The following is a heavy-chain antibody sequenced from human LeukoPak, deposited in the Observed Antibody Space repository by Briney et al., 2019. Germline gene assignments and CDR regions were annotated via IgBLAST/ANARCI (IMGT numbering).Heavy chain of an antibody. J-gene: IGHJ4*02. D-gene: IGHD7-27*01. V-gene: IGHV4-39*01. Sequence: SETLSLTCTVSGGSISSTSYYWGWIRQPPGKGLEWIGSIYYTGSTYYNPSLKSRVTISVDTSRNQFSLKLYSVTAADTAVYYCARHPGDRSTPADYWGQGTLVTVSS. CDR2: IYYTGST. CDR1: GGSISSTSYY. CDR3: ARHPGDRSTPADY.